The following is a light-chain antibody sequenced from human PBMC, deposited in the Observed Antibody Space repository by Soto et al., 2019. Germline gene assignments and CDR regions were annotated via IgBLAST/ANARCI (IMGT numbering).Light chain of an antibody. CDR3: GTWDNSLSAGV. CDR1: SSNIGNNY. J-gene: IGLJ3*02. CDR2: ENN. Sequence: QSVLTQPPSVSAAPGQKVTISCSGSSSNIGNNYVSWYQQLPGTAHKLLIYENNKRPSGIPDRFSGSKSATSATLGITGLQTGDEADYYCGTWDNSLSAGVFGGGTKLTVL. V-gene: IGLV1-51*02.